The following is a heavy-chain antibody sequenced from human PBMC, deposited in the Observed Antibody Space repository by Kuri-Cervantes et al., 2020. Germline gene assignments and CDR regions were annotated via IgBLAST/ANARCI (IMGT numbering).Heavy chain of an antibody. V-gene: IGHV4-4*07. D-gene: IGHD6-13*01. CDR1: GGSFSGYY. J-gene: IGHJ5*02. CDR3: ARDRVAAAGGGWFDP. CDR2: IYASGST. Sequence: SETLSLTCAVYGGSFSGYYWSWIRQPPGKGLEWIGRIYASGSTNYNPSLKSRVTISVDKSKNQFSLKLSSVTAADTAVYYCARDRVAAAGGGWFDPWGQGTLVTVSS.